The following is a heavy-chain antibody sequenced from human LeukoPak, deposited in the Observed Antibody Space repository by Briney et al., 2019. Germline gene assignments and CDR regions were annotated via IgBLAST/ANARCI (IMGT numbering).Heavy chain of an antibody. CDR2: IYYSGST. D-gene: IGHD3-10*01. CDR3: ARVPLYGSGSTYYYYYGMDV. Sequence: SETLSLTCTVTGGSISNYYWSWIRQPPGKGLEWIGYIYYSGSTNYNPSLKSRVTISVDTSKNQFSLKLSSVTAADTAVYYCARVPLYGSGSTYYYYYGMDVWGQGTTVTVSS. CDR1: GGSISNYY. J-gene: IGHJ6*02. V-gene: IGHV4-59*12.